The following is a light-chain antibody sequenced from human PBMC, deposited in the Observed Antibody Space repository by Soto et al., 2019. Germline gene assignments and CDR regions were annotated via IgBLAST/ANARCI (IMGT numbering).Light chain of an antibody. CDR1: QGITGW. V-gene: IGKV1-5*01. CDR2: DAS. CDR3: QQYQRYWT. Sequence: DIQLTQSPSTLSASVGDRVTITCRASQGITGWLAWYQQKPGKAPKLLIFDASTLESGVPPRFNGSGSGTELNLSISNLQPDDFATYYCQQYQRYWTFGHGNRWRS. J-gene: IGKJ1*01.